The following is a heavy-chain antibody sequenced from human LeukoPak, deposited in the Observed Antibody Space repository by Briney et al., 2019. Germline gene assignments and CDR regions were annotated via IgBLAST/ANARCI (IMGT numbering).Heavy chain of an antibody. V-gene: IGHV3-30*02. J-gene: IGHJ4*02. CDR3: KSGGAAPGSFDY. CDR2: IWYDGSNK. D-gene: IGHD1-1*01. Sequence: GGSLRLSCAASGFTFSSYGMHWVRQAPGKGLEWVAVIWYDGSNKYYADSVKGRFTISRDNSKNTLYLQLNSLRVEDTAVYYCKSGGAAPGSFDYWGQGTLVTVSP. CDR1: GFTFSSYG.